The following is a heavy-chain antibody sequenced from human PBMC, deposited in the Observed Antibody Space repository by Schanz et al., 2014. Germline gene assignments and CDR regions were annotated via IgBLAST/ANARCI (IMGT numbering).Heavy chain of an antibody. CDR2: LSANGDST. CDR3: ARKSLVSAHYDS. J-gene: IGHJ4*02. CDR1: GFTLSNYA. D-gene: IGHD2-21*01. Sequence: EVQLVVSGGGLVQPGGSLRLSCAAPGFTLSNYAMHWVRQTPDKGLEWVSGLSANGDSTFYSSSVKGRFTISRDISKNTLYLQMGSLRAEDVAVYYCARKSLVSAHYDSWGQGTLVTVSS. V-gene: IGHV3-64*01.